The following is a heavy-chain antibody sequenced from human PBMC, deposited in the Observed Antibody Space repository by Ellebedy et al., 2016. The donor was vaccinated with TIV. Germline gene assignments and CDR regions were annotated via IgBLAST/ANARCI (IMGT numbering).Heavy chain of an antibody. D-gene: IGHD5-18*01. CDR2: ISPDGRGT. CDR1: EFTFSSYW. J-gene: IGHJ4*02. Sequence: GESLKISCAASEFTFSSYWIHWVRQTPGKGLVWVSRISPDGRGTSYADPVKGRFTISRDNAKNPMYLQMNSLRAEDTAVYYCATGPYSYGWGYWGQGTLVTVSS. CDR3: ATGPYSYGWGY. V-gene: IGHV3-74*01.